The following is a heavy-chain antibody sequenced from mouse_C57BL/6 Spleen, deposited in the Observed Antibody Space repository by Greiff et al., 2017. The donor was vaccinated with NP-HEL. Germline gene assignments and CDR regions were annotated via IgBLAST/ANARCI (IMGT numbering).Heavy chain of an antibody. D-gene: IGHD2-3*01. V-gene: IGHV5-9-1*02. CDR1: GFTFSSYA. CDR3: TRDGYYAWYFDV. J-gene: IGHJ1*03. CDR2: ISSGGDYI. Sequence: EVQGVESGEGLVKPGGSLKLSCAASGFTFSSYAMSWVRQTPEKRLEWVAYISSGGDYIYYADTVKGRFTISRDNARNTLYLQMSSLKSEDTAMYYCTRDGYYAWYFDVWGTGTTVTVSS.